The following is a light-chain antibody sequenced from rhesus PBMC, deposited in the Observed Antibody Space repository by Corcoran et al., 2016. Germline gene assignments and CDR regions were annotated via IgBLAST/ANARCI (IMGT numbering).Light chain of an antibody. CDR3: QQSINLYS. V-gene: IGKV3-24*04. CDR1: QSVGSY. Sequence: ETVVTQSPATLSLSLGERATLPCRASQSVGSYLAWYHQKLWQAPRLLIYGASSSATGSTDGFSGRASGKDFPITISSLDEEDVGGDYCQQSINLYSFGQGTKVEIK. J-gene: IGKJ2*01. CDR2: GAS.